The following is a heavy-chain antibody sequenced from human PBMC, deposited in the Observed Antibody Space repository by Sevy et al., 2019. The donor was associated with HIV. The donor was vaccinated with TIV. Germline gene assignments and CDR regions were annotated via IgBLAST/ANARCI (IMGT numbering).Heavy chain of an antibody. Sequence: GGSLRLSCVASGFTFSRFGMTWVRQVPGKGLEWVSTVSGVVIPHTTQTTYYADSVKGRFTSSRDNSKDSLFLQMNSIRADDTAVYFCAKGRQLVSGRFGTYFDSWGQGILVTVSS. CDR2: VSGVVIPHTTQTT. D-gene: IGHD6-13*01. CDR1: GFTFSRFG. V-gene: IGHV3-23*01. CDR3: AKGRQLVSGRFGTYFDS. J-gene: IGHJ4*02.